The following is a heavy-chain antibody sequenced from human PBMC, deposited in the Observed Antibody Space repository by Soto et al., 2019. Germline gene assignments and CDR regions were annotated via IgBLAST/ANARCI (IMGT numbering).Heavy chain of an antibody. CDR3: ARALYSSSSIYYYYYGMDV. Sequence: CAPAGITLSSTYMSCFRPPPGKGLEWVSVIYSGGSTYYADSVKGRFTISRDNSKHTLYLQMNSLRAEDTAVYYCARALYSSSSIYYYYYGMDVWGKGTT. CDR2: IYSGGST. D-gene: IGHD6-13*01. V-gene: IGHV3-53*01. J-gene: IGHJ6*01. CDR1: GITLSSTY.